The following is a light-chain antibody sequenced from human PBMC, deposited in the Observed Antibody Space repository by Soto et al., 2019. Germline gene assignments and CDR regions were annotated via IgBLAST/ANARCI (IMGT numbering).Light chain of an antibody. Sequence: EIVLTQSPGTLSLSPGERATLSCRASQSVSSSYLAWYQQKPDQAPRLLIYGASSRATGIPDRFSGSGSGKDLTLTISSLAPEDFAVYYCQQYGSSPITLGQGTRLAI. J-gene: IGKJ5*01. CDR3: QQYGSSPIT. CDR1: QSVSSSY. CDR2: GAS. V-gene: IGKV3-20*01.